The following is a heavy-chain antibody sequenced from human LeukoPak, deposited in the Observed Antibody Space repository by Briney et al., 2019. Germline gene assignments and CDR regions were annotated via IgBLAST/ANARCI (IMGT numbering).Heavy chain of an antibody. D-gene: IGHD3-10*01. CDR2: IKHSGST. CDR3: ARGLLGTMVRGGSYYYAMDV. V-gene: IGHV4-39*07. J-gene: IGHJ6*02. Sequence: SETLSLTCTVSGGSISSSSYYWGWIRQLPGKGLEWIGEIKHSGSTNYNPSLKSRVTISVDTSKNQFSLKLSSVTAVDTAVYYCARGLLGTMVRGGSYYYAMDVWGQGTTVTVSS. CDR1: GGSISSSSYY.